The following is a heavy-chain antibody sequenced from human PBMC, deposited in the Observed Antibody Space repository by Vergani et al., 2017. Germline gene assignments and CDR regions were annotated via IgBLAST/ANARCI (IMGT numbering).Heavy chain of an antibody. V-gene: IGHV4-34*01. CDR3: ARVVYYYYYMDV. CDR1: GGSFSGYY. CDR2: INHSGST. Sequence: QVQLQQWGAGLLKPSETLSLTCAVYGGSFSGYYWSWIRQPPGKGLEWIGEINHSGSTNYNPSLKSRVTISVETSKNQFSLKLSSVTAADTAVYYCARVVYYYYYMDVWGKGTTVTVSS. D-gene: IGHD3-16*02. J-gene: IGHJ6*03.